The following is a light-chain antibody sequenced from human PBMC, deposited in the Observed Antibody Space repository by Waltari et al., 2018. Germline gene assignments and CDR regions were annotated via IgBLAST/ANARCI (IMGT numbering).Light chain of an antibody. CDR3: QRYGTLPAT. CDR2: DAS. J-gene: IGKJ1*01. CDR1: QSVSRALRT. Sequence: EIVLTQSPGTLSLSPGERATLPCRARQSVSRALRTLAWYQQKPGQAPRLLIYDASTRATGIPDRFSGSGSGTDFTLTISRLEPDDFAVYYCQRYGTLPATFGQGTKVEIK. V-gene: IGKV3-20*01.